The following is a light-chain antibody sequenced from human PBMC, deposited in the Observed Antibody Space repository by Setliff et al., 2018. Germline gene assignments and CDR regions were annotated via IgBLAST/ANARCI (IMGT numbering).Light chain of an antibody. V-gene: IGLV2-14*01. J-gene: IGLJ1*01. CDR1: SSDVGYYNY. Sequence: QSALAQPASVSGSPGQSITISCTGTSSDVGYYNYVSWYQQPPGKAPKLMIYEVSNRPSGVSNRFSGSKSGNTASLTISGLQAEDEADYYCSSYTSSSTRVFGTGTKGTVL. CDR2: EVS. CDR3: SSYTSSSTRV.